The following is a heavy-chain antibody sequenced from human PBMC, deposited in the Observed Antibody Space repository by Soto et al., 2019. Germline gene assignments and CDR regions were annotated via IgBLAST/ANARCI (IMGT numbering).Heavy chain of an antibody. D-gene: IGHD5-18*01. V-gene: IGHV3-74*01. CDR3: ARDNTGPDV. J-gene: IGHJ6*02. CDR2: INNDGSNA. CDR1: GFTFSNSW. Sequence: EVQLVESGGGVVQPGGSLRLSCRGSGFTFSNSWMHWVRHTPGKGLVWVSRINNDGSNASYADSVKGRFTISRDNAKNTVYMYMSFLRFVNTDVFDCARDNTGPDVWGQGTTVTVSS.